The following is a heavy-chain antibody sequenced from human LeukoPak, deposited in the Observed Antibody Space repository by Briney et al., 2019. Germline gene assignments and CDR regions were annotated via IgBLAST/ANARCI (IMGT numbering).Heavy chain of an antibody. CDR1: GFILSNHW. CDR3: ARNNDMDV. J-gene: IGHJ6*02. V-gene: IGHV3-7*03. D-gene: IGHD1/OR15-1a*01. CDR2: MNKDGSQK. Sequence: HPGGSLRLSCAASGFILSNHWMTWVRQAPGKGPEWVANMNKDGSQKYYVDSVKGRFAISRDTAKNSLYLQMNNLRVEDTALYYCARNNDMDVWGQGTTVIVSS.